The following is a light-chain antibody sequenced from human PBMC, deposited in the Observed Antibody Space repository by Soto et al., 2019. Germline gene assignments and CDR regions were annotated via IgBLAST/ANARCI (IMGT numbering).Light chain of an antibody. CDR1: QGIMNY. V-gene: IGKV1-27*01. CDR3: QKYNSAPFT. Sequence: DIQMTQSPSSLSASVGDRVTITCRASQGIMNYLAWYQQKPGKVPKLLIYAAATLQPGVPSRFGGSGSGTDFTLTISSLQPEDVAVYYCQKYNSAPFTFGPRTKVDIK. CDR2: AAA. J-gene: IGKJ3*01.